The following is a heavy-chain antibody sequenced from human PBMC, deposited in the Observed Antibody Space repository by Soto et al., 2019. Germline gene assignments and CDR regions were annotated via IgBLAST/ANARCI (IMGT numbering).Heavy chain of an antibody. V-gene: IGHV3-23*01. Sequence: GGSLELSCAASVFPFSSHAMSWVRQAPGKGLEWVSTISSGGDNTYSADSVKGRFTISRDNSKNTLYLQMNSLRAEDTAVYYCAKDFDSYSSGRYGMDVWGQGTTVTVSS. CDR2: ISSGGDNT. CDR1: VFPFSSHA. CDR3: AKDFDSYSSGRYGMDV. D-gene: IGHD6-19*01. J-gene: IGHJ6*02.